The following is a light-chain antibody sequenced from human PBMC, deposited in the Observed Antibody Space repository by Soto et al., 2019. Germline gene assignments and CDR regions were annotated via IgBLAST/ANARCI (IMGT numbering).Light chain of an antibody. CDR1: SSDVGGYNY. CDR2: DVS. CDR3: CSYAGSYTHNV. V-gene: IGLV2-11*01. Sequence: QSALTQPRSVSGSPGQSITISCTGTSSDVGGYNYVSWYQQHPGKAPKLMIYDVSKRSSGVRDRFSGSKSGNTASLTISGLDAEYEAEYYCCSYAGSYTHNVFVTGTKVTVL. J-gene: IGLJ1*01.